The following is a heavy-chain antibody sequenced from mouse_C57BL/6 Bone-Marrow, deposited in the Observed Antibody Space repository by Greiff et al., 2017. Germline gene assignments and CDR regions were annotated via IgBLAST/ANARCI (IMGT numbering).Heavy chain of an antibody. Sequence: EVKLQESGGGLVKPGGSLKLSCAASGFTFSSYTMSWVRQTPEKRLQWVAAISGGGGNTSYPASVKGRFPISRDNDKNILYLQMSSLRSEDTALYYCSRQVTTVLATKYFDVWGTGTTVTVSS. J-gene: IGHJ1*03. CDR2: ISGGGGNT. D-gene: IGHD1-1*01. CDR3: SRQVTTVLATKYFDV. V-gene: IGHV5-9*01. CDR1: GFTFSSYT.